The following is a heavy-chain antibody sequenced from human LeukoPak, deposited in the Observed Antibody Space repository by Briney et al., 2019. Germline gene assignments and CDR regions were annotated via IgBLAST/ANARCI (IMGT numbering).Heavy chain of an antibody. J-gene: IGHJ3*01. D-gene: IGHD2-15*01. CDR1: GVSIYSSTYY. CDR2: IYYNEDT. V-gene: IGHV4-39*01. CDR3: ARQLAAGNDGFDV. Sequence: PSETLSLTCSVSGVSIYSSTYYWAWIRQPPGQGLEFIMSIYYNEDTFHNPSRTSQLTISVDTSANLFSLRLTSETAADTATYYCARQLAAGNDGFDVWGPGTVVTVSS.